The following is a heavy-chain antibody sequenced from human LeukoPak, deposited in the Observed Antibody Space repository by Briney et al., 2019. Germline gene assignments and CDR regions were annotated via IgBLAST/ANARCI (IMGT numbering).Heavy chain of an antibody. CDR2: ISYDGSNK. CDR3: AREGGIAARPRYYYYYYYMDV. Sequence: GGSLRLSCAASGFTFSSYAMHWVRQAPGKGLEWVAVISYDGSNKYYADSVEGRFTISRDNSKNTLYLQMNSLRAEDTAVYYCAREGGIAARPRYYYYYYYMDVWGKGTTVTVSS. CDR1: GFTFSSYA. D-gene: IGHD6-6*01. V-gene: IGHV3-30*01. J-gene: IGHJ6*03.